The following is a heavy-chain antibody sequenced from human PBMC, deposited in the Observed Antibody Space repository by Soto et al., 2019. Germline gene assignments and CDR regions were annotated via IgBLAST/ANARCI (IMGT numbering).Heavy chain of an antibody. CDR2: MNPNSGNT. Sequence: ASVKVSCKASGYTFTSYDINCVRQAPGQGLEWMGWMNPNSGNTGYAQKFQGRVTMTRNTSISTAYMELSSLRSEDTAVYYCARASARIFGVVLYYYYYGMDVWGQGTTVNVSS. D-gene: IGHD3-3*02. CDR1: GYTFTSYD. CDR3: ARASARIFGVVLYYYYYGMDV. J-gene: IGHJ6*02. V-gene: IGHV1-8*01.